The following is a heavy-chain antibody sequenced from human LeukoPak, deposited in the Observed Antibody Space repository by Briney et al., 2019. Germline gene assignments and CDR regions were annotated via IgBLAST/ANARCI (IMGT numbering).Heavy chain of an antibody. Sequence: SQTLSLTCAISGDSVSSKSATWNWIRQSPSRGLEWLGRTYYRSKWYDDYAVSVKSRITIKPDTSKNQFSLKLSSVTAADTAVYYCARASGYCSSTSCHYYYYGMDVWGQGTTVTVSS. V-gene: IGHV6-1*01. CDR3: ARASGYCSSTSCHYYYYGMDV. CDR1: GDSVSSKSAT. D-gene: IGHD2-2*03. CDR2: TYYRSKWYD. J-gene: IGHJ6*02.